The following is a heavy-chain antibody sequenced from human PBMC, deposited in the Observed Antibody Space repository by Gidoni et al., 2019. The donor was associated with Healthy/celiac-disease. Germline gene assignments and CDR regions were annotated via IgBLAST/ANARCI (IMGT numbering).Heavy chain of an antibody. J-gene: IGHJ4*02. CDR3: TTPDRTYCGGDCYGY. D-gene: IGHD2-21*01. V-gene: IGHV3-15*01. CDR1: GFTFSNAW. Sequence: EVQLVESGGGLVKPGGSLRLSCAAYGFTFSNAWMSWVRQAPGKGLEWVGRIKSKTDGGTTDYAAPVKGRFTISRDDSKNTLYLQMNSLKTEDTAVYYCTTPDRTYCGGDCYGYWGQGTLVTVSS. CDR2: IKSKTDGGTT.